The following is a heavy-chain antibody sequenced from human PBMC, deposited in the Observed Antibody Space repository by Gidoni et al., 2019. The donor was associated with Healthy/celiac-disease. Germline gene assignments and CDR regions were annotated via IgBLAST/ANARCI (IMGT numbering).Heavy chain of an antibody. V-gene: IGHV3-9*01. J-gene: IGHJ5*02. CDR1: GFGFGGDA. CDR3: ARAGTFSSSSGWLDP. CDR2: VSWNSGNT. D-gene: IGHD6-6*01. Sequence: EVQLVESGGGLVQPGRSLRISCEDSGFGFGGDAIHWVRQVPGKGLEWVSGVSWNSGNTAYADSVKGRFTISRDNAKNSLFLQMDSLRGEDTALYFCARAGTFSSSSGWLDPWGQGTLVTVSS.